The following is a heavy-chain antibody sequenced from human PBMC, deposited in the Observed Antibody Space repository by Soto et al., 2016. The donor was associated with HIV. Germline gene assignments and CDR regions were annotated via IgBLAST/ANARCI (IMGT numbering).Heavy chain of an antibody. D-gene: IGHD3-16*01. J-gene: IGHJ3*02. Sequence: QVQLVQSGAEVKKPGASVKVSCKASGYTFTDYYMHWVRQAPGQGLEWMAWINPNSGRTNYAQMFQGGVTMTRDTSISTAYMELSRLRSDDTAMYYCARFTFPHAFDIWGQGTTVTVSS. V-gene: IGHV1-2*02. CDR2: INPNSGRT. CDR3: ARFTFPHAFDI. CDR1: GYTFTDYY.